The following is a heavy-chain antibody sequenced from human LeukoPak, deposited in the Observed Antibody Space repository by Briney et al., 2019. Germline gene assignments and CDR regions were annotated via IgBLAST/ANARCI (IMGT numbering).Heavy chain of an antibody. J-gene: IGHJ4*02. CDR1: GFTFSSYG. D-gene: IGHD3-10*01. CDR2: IWYDGSNK. Sequence: GGSLRLSCAASGFTFSSYGMHWVRQAPGKGLEWVAVIWYDGSNKYYADSVKGRFTISRDNSKNTLYLQMNSLRAEDTAVYYCARDSASWFGSPPDYWGQGTLVTVSS. CDR3: ARDSASWFGSPPDY. V-gene: IGHV3-33*01.